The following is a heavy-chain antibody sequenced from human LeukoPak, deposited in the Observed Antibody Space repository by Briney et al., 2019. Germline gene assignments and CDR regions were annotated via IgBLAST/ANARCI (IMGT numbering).Heavy chain of an antibody. D-gene: IGHD1-1*01. Sequence: ASVKVSCKASGYTFTSYAMNWVRQAPGQGLEWMGWINTNTGNPTYAQGFTGRFVFSLDTSVSTAYLQISSLKAEDTAVYYCASELQLGGLRHRTGEEHWGQGTLVTVSS. J-gene: IGHJ1*01. CDR2: INTNTGNP. V-gene: IGHV7-4-1*02. CDR3: ASELQLGGLRHRTGEEH. CDR1: GYTFTSYA.